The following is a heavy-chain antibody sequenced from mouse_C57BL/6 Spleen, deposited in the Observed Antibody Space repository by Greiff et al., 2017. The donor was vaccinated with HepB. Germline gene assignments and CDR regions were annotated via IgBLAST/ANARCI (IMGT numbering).Heavy chain of an antibody. CDR3: ARRDYGSFAY. Sequence: VQLQQSGAELVKPGASVKLSCKASGYTFTSYWMQWVKQRPGQGLEWIGEIDPSDSDTNYNQKFKGKATLTVDTSSSTAYMQLSSLTSEDSAVYYCARRDYGSFAYWGQGTLVTVSA. V-gene: IGHV1-50*01. J-gene: IGHJ3*01. CDR1: GYTFTSYW. D-gene: IGHD1-1*01. CDR2: IDPSDSDT.